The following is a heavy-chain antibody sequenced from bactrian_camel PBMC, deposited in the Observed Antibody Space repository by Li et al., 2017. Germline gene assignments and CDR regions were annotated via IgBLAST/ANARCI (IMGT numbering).Heavy chain of an antibody. CDR1: EFTSTSCG. V-gene: IGHV3S6*01. CDR3: ACDPLG. D-gene: IGHD5*01. CDR2: ISSDGSTT. J-gene: IGHJ4*01. Sequence: HVQLVESGGGLVQPGGSLILSCTAVEFTSTSCGMDWYRQAPGSECELVSLISSDGSTTYADSVKDRFTISRDSAKNTLYLQMSSLQSEDTALYYCACDPLGWSQGTQVTVS.